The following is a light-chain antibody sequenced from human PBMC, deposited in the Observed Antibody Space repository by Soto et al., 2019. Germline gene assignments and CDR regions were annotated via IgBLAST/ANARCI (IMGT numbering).Light chain of an antibody. CDR3: QSYDTSLRAWV. V-gene: IGLV1-40*01. J-gene: IGLJ1*01. CDR1: GSNIGAGSD. Sequence: QSVLTQPPSVSGAPGQRVAISCTGSGSNIGAGSDVHWYQQLPGMAPKLLVYGNNNRPSGVPDRFSGSKSATSASLAITGLQAEDEADYYCQSYDTSLRAWVFRTGTKLTVL. CDR2: GNN.